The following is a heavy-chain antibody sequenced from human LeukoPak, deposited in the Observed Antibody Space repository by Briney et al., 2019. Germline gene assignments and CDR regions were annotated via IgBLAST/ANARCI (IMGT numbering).Heavy chain of an antibody. Sequence: GGSLRLSCAASGFTFSSYSMNWVRQAPGKGLEWVSSISSSSSYIYYADSVKGRFTISRDNAKNSLYLQMNSLRAEDTAVYYCASDSRDYGDYARDYWGQGTPVTVSS. V-gene: IGHV3-21*01. CDR1: GFTFSSYS. CDR2: ISSSSSYI. D-gene: IGHD4-17*01. J-gene: IGHJ4*02. CDR3: ASDSRDYGDYARDY.